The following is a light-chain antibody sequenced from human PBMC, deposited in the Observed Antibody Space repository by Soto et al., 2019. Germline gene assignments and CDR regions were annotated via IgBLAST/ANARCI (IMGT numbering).Light chain of an antibody. CDR3: QRYNSAPWT. J-gene: IGKJ4*01. CDR2: GGS. V-gene: IGKV1-27*01. Sequence: DIQMTQSPSSLSAFVGDRVTITCRASQGIAVYLAWYQQKPGKVPKLLIYGGSSLVSGVPFRFSGSGSGTDFTLTISSLQPEYVATYYCQRYNSAPWTFGGGTKVEIK. CDR1: QGIAVY.